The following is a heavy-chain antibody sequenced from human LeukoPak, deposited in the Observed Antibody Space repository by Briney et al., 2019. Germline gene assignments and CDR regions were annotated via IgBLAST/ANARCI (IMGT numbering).Heavy chain of an antibody. CDR1: GYTFTSYA. J-gene: IGHJ4*02. D-gene: IGHD3-22*01. CDR2: INTNTGNP. Sequence: GASVKVSCKASGYTFTSYAMNWVRQAPGQGLEWMGWINTNTGNPTYAQGFTGRFVFSLDTSVSTAYLQISSLKAEDTAVYYCARGVDDSSGYYLFPFDYWGQGTLVTVSS. V-gene: IGHV7-4-1*02. CDR3: ARGVDDSSGYYLFPFDY.